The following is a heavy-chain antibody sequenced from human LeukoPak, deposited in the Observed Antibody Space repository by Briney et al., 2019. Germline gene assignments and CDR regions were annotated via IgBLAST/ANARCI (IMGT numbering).Heavy chain of an antibody. Sequence: GESLKISCKGSGYGFTSYWIGWVRQMPGKGLEWMGIIYPGDSDTRYSPSFQGQVTISADKSISTAYLQWSSLKASDTAMYYCARQMATMGQYYYYGMDVWGQGTTVTVSS. V-gene: IGHV5-51*01. J-gene: IGHJ6*02. CDR1: GYGFTSYW. CDR3: ARQMATMGQYYYYGMDV. D-gene: IGHD5-24*01. CDR2: IYPGDSDT.